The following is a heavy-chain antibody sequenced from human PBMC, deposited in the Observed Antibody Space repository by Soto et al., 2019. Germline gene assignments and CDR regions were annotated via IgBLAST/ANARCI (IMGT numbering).Heavy chain of an antibody. Sequence: SETLSLTCAVYGGSISSYYWSWIRQPPGKGLEWTGYIYYSGSTNYNPSLKSRVTISVDTSKNQFSLKLSSVTAADTAVYYCARGSPYYYDSSGYHHYFDYWGQGTLVTVSS. CDR2: IYYSGST. D-gene: IGHD3-22*01. V-gene: IGHV4-59*01. CDR1: GGSISSYY. CDR3: ARGSPYYYDSSGYHHYFDY. J-gene: IGHJ4*02.